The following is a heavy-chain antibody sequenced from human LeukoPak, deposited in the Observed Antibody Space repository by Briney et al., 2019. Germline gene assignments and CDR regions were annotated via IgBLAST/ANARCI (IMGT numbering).Heavy chain of an antibody. CDR2: IYYSGST. CDR3: ASSESRNVEMAPH. CDR1: GGSISSSSYY. J-gene: IGHJ4*02. V-gene: IGHV4-39*07. D-gene: IGHD5-24*01. Sequence: SETLSLTCTVSGGSISSSSYYWGWIRQPPGKGLEWIGSIYYSGSTYYNPSLKSRVTISVDTSKNQFSLKLSSVTAEDTAVYYCASSESRNVEMAPHWGQGTLVTVSS.